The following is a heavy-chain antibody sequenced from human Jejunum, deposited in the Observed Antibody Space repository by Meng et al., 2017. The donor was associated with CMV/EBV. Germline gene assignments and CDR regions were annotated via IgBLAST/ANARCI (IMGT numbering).Heavy chain of an antibody. Sequence: ASGYAFPTYDIPGVRQAPGQGLEWMGWINPNSGDTNYAQQFQGRVTMTRDTSISTGYLDLNSLRTDDTAVYYCASVTYSDYGDFDYWGQGTLVTVSS. CDR1: GYAFPTYD. J-gene: IGHJ4*02. D-gene: IGHD4-11*01. CDR3: ASVTYSDYGDFDY. V-gene: IGHV1-2*02. CDR2: INPNSGDT.